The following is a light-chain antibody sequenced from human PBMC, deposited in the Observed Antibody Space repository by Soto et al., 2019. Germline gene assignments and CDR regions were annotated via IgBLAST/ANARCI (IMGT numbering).Light chain of an antibody. CDR3: QQSNDWAPGLT. V-gene: IGKV3-15*01. Sequence: EIVMTQSPATLSMSPGERATLSCRASQSVSRKLAWYQQKPGQAPRLLIYGSSTRASGIPARFSGSGSGTEFTLTISSLQSEDFAVYYCQQSNDWAPGLTFGGGTKVEIK. J-gene: IGKJ4*01. CDR2: GSS. CDR1: QSVSRK.